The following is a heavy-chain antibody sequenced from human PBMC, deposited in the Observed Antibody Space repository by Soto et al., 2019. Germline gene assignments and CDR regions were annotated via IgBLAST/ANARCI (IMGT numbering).Heavy chain of an antibody. Sequence: QVQLVESGGCVVQPGRSLRLSCAASGFTFSSYAMHWVRQAPGKGLEWLAVISYDGSNKYYADSVKGRFTISRDNSKNTLYLQMNSLRAEDTSVYYCARGPDVVVVAVRYYYYGMDVCGQGTTVTVSS. CDR3: ARGPDVVVVAVRYYYYGMDV. V-gene: IGHV3-30-3*01. J-gene: IGHJ6*02. D-gene: IGHD2-15*01. CDR2: ISYDGSNK. CDR1: GFTFSSYA.